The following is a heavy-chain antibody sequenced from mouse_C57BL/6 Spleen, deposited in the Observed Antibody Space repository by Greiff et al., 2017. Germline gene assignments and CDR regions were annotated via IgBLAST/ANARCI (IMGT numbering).Heavy chain of an antibody. D-gene: IGHD1-1*01. Sequence: VQLQESGPGLVAPSQSLSITCTVSGFSLTSYGVHWVRQPPGKGLEWLVVIWSDGSTTYNSALKSRLSISKDNSKSQVFLKMNSLQTDDTAMYYCARQEDYYGSSYGYYAMDYWGQGTSVTVSS. CDR3: ARQEDYYGSSYGYYAMDY. J-gene: IGHJ4*01. CDR1: GFSLTSYG. CDR2: IWSDGST. V-gene: IGHV2-6-1*01.